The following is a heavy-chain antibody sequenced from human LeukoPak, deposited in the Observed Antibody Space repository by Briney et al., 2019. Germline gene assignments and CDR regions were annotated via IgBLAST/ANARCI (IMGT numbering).Heavy chain of an antibody. Sequence: GGSLRLSCAASGFTVSSNYMSWVRQAPGKGLEWVSAISGSGGSTYYADSVKGRFTISRDNSKNTLYLQMNSLRAEDTAVYYCAKGGPPGYFDYWGQGTLVTVSS. CDR3: AKGGPPGYFDY. CDR1: GFTVSSNY. J-gene: IGHJ4*02. CDR2: ISGSGGST. V-gene: IGHV3-23*01. D-gene: IGHD6-25*01.